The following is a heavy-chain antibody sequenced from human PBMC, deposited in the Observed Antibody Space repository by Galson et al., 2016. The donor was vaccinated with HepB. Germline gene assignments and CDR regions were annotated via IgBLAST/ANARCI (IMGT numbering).Heavy chain of an antibody. CDR2: VNPGSGYT. J-gene: IGHJ6*02. Sequence: SVKVSCKASEDTFSNYYLHWVRQAPGQGLEWMGAVNPGSGYTAYQQQFQGRLTMTSDTSTSTVFMEVSSLRSEDTAVYFCARGHGSVVRGVVRLYYGMDVWGQGTTVTVSS. V-gene: IGHV1-46*01. CDR3: ARGHGSVVRGVVRLYYGMDV. D-gene: IGHD3-10*01. CDR1: EDTFSNYY.